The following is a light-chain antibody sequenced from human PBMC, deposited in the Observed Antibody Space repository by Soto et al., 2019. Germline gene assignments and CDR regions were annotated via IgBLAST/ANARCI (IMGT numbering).Light chain of an antibody. Sequence: EIVLTQSPGTLSLSPGERATLSCKASQSIVSNYLAWYQRRPGQAPRLLIYGSSSRATDIPARFSGSGSGTDFTLTITSLESEDFAVYYCQQYGSSPPTFGQGTKVEFK. CDR2: GSS. J-gene: IGKJ1*01. CDR3: QQYGSSPPT. V-gene: IGKV3-20*01. CDR1: QSIVSNY.